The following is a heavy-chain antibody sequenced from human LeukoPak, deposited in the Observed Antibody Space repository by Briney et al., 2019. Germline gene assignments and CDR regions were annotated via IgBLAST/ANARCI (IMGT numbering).Heavy chain of an antibody. CDR3: ARVTSTFNYSYYYYMDV. V-gene: IGHV4-61*03. D-gene: IGHD2-2*01. CDR2: VYDSGRT. Sequence: SETLSLTCSVSGGSMSSENEYWGWIRQPPGKGLEWVGYVYDSGRTNYNPSLKSRVTISVDTSKNHFSLRLKSVTAADTAVYYCARVTSTFNYSYYYYMDVWGKGTTVTISS. J-gene: IGHJ6*03. CDR1: GGSMSSENEY.